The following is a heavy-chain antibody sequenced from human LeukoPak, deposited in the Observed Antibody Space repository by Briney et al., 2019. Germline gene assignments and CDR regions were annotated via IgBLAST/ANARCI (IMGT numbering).Heavy chain of an antibody. CDR3: ARDRGAYCGGDCYLGFDY. D-gene: IGHD2-21*02. V-gene: IGHV3-21*01. CDR2: IAGNSGYI. J-gene: IGHJ4*01. Sequence: GGSLRLSCAASGFTFSSYTMNWVRQAPGKGLEWVSSIAGNSGYISYADSVKGRFTISRDNARKSPYLQMTSLTAEDTAVYYCARDRGAYCGGDCYLGFDYWGRGTLVTVSS. CDR1: GFTFSSYT.